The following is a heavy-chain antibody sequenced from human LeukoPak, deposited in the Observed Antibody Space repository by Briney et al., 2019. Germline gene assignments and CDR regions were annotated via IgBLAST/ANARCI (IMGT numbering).Heavy chain of an antibody. CDR3: TRPRGEWELPHNEDTFDI. J-gene: IGHJ3*02. V-gene: IGHV3-73*01. Sequence: GGSLRLSCAASGFTFSNYSMNWVRQSPGKGLEWVGRIRSKDANYATAYAASVKGRFTISRDDSKNTAYLQMNSLKSDDTAVYYCTRPRGEWELPHNEDTFDIWGQGTMVTVSS. CDR2: IRSKDANYAT. CDR1: GFTFSNYS. D-gene: IGHD3-10*01.